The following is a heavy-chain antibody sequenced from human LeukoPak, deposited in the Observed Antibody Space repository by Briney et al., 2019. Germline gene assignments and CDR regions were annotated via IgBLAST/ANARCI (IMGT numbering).Heavy chain of an antibody. D-gene: IGHD4-17*01. CDR2: ISYDGSNK. Sequence: GGSLTLSCAASGFTFSSYDRHWVRQAPGKGLEWVAVISYDGSNKYYADSVKGRFTISRDNSKNTLYLQMNSLRAEDTAVYYCARGGDRLDYWGQGTLVTVSS. V-gene: IGHV3-30-3*01. CDR3: ARGGDRLDY. CDR1: GFTFSSYD. J-gene: IGHJ4*02.